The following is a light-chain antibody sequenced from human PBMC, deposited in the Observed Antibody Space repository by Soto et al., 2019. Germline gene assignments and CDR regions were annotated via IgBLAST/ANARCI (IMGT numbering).Light chain of an antibody. CDR2: AAS. CDR3: QQLNTFPYT. V-gene: IGKV1-9*01. CDR1: QGISSY. J-gene: IGKJ5*01. Sequence: DIQFTQTPSFLPAAVGSRVTVTCRASQGISSYLAWYQQKPGKAPNLLIYAASTLQSGVPSRFSGSGSGTEFTLTIISLQPEDCATYYCQQLNTFPYTFGQGTRLEI.